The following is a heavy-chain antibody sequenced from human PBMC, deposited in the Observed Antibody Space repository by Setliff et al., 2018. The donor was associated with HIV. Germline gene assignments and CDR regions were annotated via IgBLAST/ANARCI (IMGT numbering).Heavy chain of an antibody. J-gene: IGHJ4*02. CDR2: MYYTWSS. D-gene: IGHD6-19*01. CDR1: GGSASSSTTYY. Sequence: SETLSLTCTVSGGSASSSTTYYWGWIRQPPGKGLEWIGSMYYTWSSYYNPSLTSSVPISVDTSKNQISLKVNSVTATDTAVYYFASHSGGWNYYLDYWGQGTLVTVSS. CDR3: ASHSGGWNYYLDY. V-gene: IGHV4-39*01.